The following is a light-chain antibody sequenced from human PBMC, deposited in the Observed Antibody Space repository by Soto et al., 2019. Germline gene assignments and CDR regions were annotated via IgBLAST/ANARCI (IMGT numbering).Light chain of an antibody. CDR3: HQYSQLPPDT. CDR1: QSVNNN. Sequence: EIILTQSPASLSVSPGDRATLSCRARQSVNNNLAWYQQKPDQAPRLLIYGASTMATGIPCRFRGSGSGTEFTLTITRLQSEDFAVYGCHQYSQLPPDTFGKETNLEI. J-gene: IGKJ2*01. CDR2: GAS. V-gene: IGKV3-15*01.